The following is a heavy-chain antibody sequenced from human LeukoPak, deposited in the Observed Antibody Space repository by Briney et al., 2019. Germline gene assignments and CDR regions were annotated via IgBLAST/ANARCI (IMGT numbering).Heavy chain of an antibody. D-gene: IGHD6-13*01. CDR1: GFTLSYYD. CDR2: IDIPGNT. CDR3: ARGGRGSSWFEK. J-gene: IGHJ4*02. Sequence: PGGSLRLSCAASGFTLSYYDMHWVRQATGKGLEWVSGIDIPGNTYYPDSVKGRFTMSRESAKNSLYLQMNSLRAGDTALYYCARGGRGSSWFEKWGQGTLVTVSS. V-gene: IGHV3-13*01.